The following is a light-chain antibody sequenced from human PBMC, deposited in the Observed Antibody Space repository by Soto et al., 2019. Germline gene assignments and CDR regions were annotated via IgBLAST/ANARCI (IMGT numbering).Light chain of an antibody. CDR2: MGS. J-gene: IGKJ1*01. CDR3: MQTLQSRT. CDR1: QSLVHSNGYNY. V-gene: IGKV2-28*01. Sequence: IVMTQSPLSLPVTPGEPASISCRSSQSLVHSNGYNYLDWYLQKPGQSPQVLIYMGSNRASGVPDRFSGSGSGTDFTLKISRVEGEDVGVYYCMQTLQSRTFGQGTKVEI.